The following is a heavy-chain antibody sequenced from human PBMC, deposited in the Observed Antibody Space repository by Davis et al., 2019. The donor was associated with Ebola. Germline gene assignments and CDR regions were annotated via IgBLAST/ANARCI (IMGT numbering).Heavy chain of an antibody. CDR2: ISAYNGNT. Sequence: ASVKVSCKASGYTFTGYYMHWARQAPGQGLEWMGRISAYNGNTNYAQKLQGRVTMTTDTSTRTAYMELRSLRSDDTAVYYCARDNSNYDYFDYWGQGTLVTVSS. CDR1: GYTFTGYY. V-gene: IGHV1-18*04. D-gene: IGHD4-11*01. J-gene: IGHJ4*02. CDR3: ARDNSNYDYFDY.